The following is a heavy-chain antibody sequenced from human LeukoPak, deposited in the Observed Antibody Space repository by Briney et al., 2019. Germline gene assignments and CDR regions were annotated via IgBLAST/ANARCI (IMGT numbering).Heavy chain of an antibody. J-gene: IGHJ4*02. Sequence: PGGSLRLSCAASGFTFSSYSMNWVRQAPGKGLEWVSSISSSSSYIYYADSVKGRFTISRDNAKNSLYLQMNSLRAEDTAVYYCARDGARYCSGGSCEDYWGQGTLVTVSS. CDR3: ARDGARYCSGGSCEDY. V-gene: IGHV3-21*01. D-gene: IGHD2-15*01. CDR1: GFTFSSYS. CDR2: ISSSSSYI.